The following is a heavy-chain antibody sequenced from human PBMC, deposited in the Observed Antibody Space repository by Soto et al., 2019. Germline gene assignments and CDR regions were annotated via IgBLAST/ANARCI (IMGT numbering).Heavy chain of an antibody. CDR2: IYSGGST. J-gene: IGHJ6*02. Sequence: GGSLRLSCAASGFTVSSNYMSWVRQAPGKGLEWVSVIYSGGSTYYADSVKGRFTISRDNSKNTLYLQMNSLRAEDTAVYYCAREIVVPAAMGVYYYYGMDVWGQGTTVTVSS. D-gene: IGHD2-2*01. CDR3: AREIVVPAAMGVYYYYGMDV. CDR1: GFTVSSNY. V-gene: IGHV3-53*01.